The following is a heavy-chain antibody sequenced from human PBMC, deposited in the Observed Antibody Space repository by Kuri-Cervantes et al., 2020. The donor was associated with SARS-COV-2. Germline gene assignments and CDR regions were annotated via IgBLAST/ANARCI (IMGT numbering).Heavy chain of an antibody. CDR1: GGSISSYC. D-gene: IGHD3-22*01. Sequence: SETLSLTCTVSGGSISSYCWSWIRQPAGKGLEWIGRIYTSGSTNYNPSLKSRVTMSVDTSKNQFSLKLSSVTAADTAVYYCAREAFVRRKYYYDSSGYSGYFDYWGQGTLVTVSS. CDR2: IYTSGST. CDR3: AREAFVRRKYYYDSSGYSGYFDY. J-gene: IGHJ4*02. V-gene: IGHV4-4*07.